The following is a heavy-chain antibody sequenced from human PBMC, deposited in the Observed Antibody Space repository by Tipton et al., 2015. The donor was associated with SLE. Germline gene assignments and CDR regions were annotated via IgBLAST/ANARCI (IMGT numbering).Heavy chain of an antibody. J-gene: IGHJ4*02. CDR3: AKGLYDFWSGYFDY. D-gene: IGHD3-3*01. V-gene: IGHV3-23*01. CDR1: GFTFSSYA. Sequence: SLRLSCAASGFTFSSYAMSWVRQAPGKGLEWVSAISGSGGSAYYADSVKGRFTISRDNSKNTLYLQMNSLRAEDTAVYYCAKGLYDFWSGYFDYWGQGTLVTVSS. CDR2: ISGSGGSA.